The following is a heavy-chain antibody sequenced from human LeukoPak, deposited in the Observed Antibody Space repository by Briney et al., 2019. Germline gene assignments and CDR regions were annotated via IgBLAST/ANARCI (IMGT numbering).Heavy chain of an antibody. CDR2: IYYSGST. CDR3: ARQVVDFWSPLED. J-gene: IGHJ4*02. CDR1: GGSISSSSYY. V-gene: IGHV4-39*01. D-gene: IGHD3-3*01. Sequence: SETLSLTCTVSGGSISSSSYYWGWIRQPPGKGLEWIGSIYYSGSTYYNPSLKSRVTISVDTSKNQFSLKLSSVTAADTAVYYCARQVVDFWSPLEDWGQGTLVTISS.